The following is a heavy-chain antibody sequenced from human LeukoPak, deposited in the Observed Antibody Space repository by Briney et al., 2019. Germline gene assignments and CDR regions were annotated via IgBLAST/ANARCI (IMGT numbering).Heavy chain of an antibody. CDR1: GFIFGKYA. D-gene: IGHD4-11*01. CDR2: ISGDGTET. CDR3: AKGGHYSFFDY. Sequence: GGSLRLSCGASGFIFGKYAMTWVRQAPRKGLEWVSTISGDGTETFYADSVKGRFTISRDNSKNTHYLQMSSLRAEDTGIYYCAKGGHYSFFDYWGQGTLVTVSS. V-gene: IGHV3-23*01. J-gene: IGHJ4*02.